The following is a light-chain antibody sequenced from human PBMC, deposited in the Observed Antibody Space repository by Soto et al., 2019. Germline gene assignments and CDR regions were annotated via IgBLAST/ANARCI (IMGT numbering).Light chain of an antibody. Sequence: DIVVTQSPDSLAVSLGERATFTCKSSQSVLYNSNNNNYLAWYQQKPGQPPRLLIYWASTRASGVPDRFSRSGSGTDFALTISSLQADDAAVYYCQQCHSLPYTFGPGTKLEI. V-gene: IGKV4-1*01. CDR2: WAS. CDR3: QQCHSLPYT. J-gene: IGKJ2*01. CDR1: QSVLYNSNNNNY.